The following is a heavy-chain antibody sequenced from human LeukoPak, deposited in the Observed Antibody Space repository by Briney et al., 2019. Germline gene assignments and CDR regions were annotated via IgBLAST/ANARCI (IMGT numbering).Heavy chain of an antibody. CDR3: ARGPYYYDSSGYYIPYYGMDV. J-gene: IGHJ6*02. CDR2: IYHSGTT. CDR1: GGSITSSNW. D-gene: IGHD3-22*01. V-gene: IGHV4-4*02. Sequence: PSETLSLTCAVSGGSITSSNWWSWVRQPPEKGLEWIGEIYHSGTTNYNPSLKSRVTISVDKSKNQFSLKLSSVTAADTAVYYCARGPYYYDSSGYYIPYYGMDVWGQGTTVTVSS.